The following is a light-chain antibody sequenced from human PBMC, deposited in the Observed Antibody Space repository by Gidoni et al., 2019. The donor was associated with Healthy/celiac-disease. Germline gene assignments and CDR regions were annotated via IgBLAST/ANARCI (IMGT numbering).Light chain of an antibody. V-gene: IGKV1D-13*01. Sequence: AIQLTQSPSSLSASVGDRVTITCRASQGISSTLAWYQQKQGKDPNLLIYDAASLENGVPSRFGGSRSGRNFTITISSLQPKDVATNYYQQYNNCPTITFGQGTKLEIK. CDR3: QQYNNCPTIT. CDR1: QGISST. J-gene: IGKJ5*01. CDR2: DAA.